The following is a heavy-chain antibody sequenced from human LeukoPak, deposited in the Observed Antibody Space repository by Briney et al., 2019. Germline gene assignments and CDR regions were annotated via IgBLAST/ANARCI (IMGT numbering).Heavy chain of an antibody. Sequence: RASETLSLTCTVSGGSISSGGYYWSWIRQHPGKGLEWIGYIYYSGSTYYNPSLKSRVTISVDTSKSQFSLKLSSVTTADTAVYYCARDIHSSGYLFDYWGQGTLVTVSS. CDR1: GGSISSGGYY. CDR2: IYYSGST. J-gene: IGHJ4*02. V-gene: IGHV4-31*03. CDR3: ARDIHSSGYLFDY. D-gene: IGHD3-22*01.